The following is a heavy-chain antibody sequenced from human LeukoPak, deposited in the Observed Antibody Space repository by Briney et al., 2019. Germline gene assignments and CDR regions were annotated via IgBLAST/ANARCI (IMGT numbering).Heavy chain of an antibody. D-gene: IGHD1-26*01. CDR1: GGSIGNFF. CDR2: IYENGRT. CDR3: ARDWELGH. V-gene: IGHV4-59*01. Sequence: SETLSLTCTVPGGSIGNFFWSWIRQSPGEGLEWIGFIYENGRTSYNPSPKSRVTISVDMSKNQFSLRLTSMTAADTAVYYCARDWELGHWGRGILVTVTS. J-gene: IGHJ4*02.